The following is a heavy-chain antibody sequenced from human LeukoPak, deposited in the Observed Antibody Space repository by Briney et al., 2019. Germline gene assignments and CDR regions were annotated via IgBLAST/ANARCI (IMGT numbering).Heavy chain of an antibody. V-gene: IGHV3-48*04. J-gene: IGHJ6*03. D-gene: IGHD2-2*01. CDR1: GFTFSSYG. Sequence: GGSLRLSCAASGFTFSSYGMSWVRQAPGKGLEWVSYISSSGSTIYYADSVKGRFTISRDNAKNSLYLQMNSLRAEDTAVYYCARTAFLGHCSSTSCYSGSYMDVWGKGTTVTVSS. CDR3: ARTAFLGHCSSTSCYSGSYMDV. CDR2: ISSSGSTI.